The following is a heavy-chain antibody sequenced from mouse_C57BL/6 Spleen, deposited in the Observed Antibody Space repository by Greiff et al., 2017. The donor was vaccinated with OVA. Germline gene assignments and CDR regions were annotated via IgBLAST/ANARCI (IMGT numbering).Heavy chain of an antibody. D-gene: IGHD2-1*01. J-gene: IGHJ4*01. CDR2: INPSSGYT. Sequence: QVQLKQSGAELAKPGASVKLSCKASGYTFTSYWMHWVKQRPGQGLEWIGYINPSSGYTKYNQKFKDKATLTADKSSSTAYMQLSSLTYEDSAVYYCARGRFGNFYAMDYWGQGTSVTVSS. V-gene: IGHV1-7*01. CDR3: ARGRFGNFYAMDY. CDR1: GYTFTSYW.